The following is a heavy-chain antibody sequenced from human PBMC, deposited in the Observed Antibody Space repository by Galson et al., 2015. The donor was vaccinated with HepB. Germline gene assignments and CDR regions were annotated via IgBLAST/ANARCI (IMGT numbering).Heavy chain of an antibody. Sequence: SLRLSCAASGFTFSSYSMNWVRQAPGKGLEWVSSISSSSSYIYYADSVKGRFTISRDNAKNSLYLQMNSLRAEDTAVYYCARDSRLTDTAMARSYWYFDLWGRGTLVTVSS. D-gene: IGHD5-18*01. CDR1: GFTFSSYS. CDR3: ARDSRLTDTAMARSYWYFDL. CDR2: ISSSSSYI. V-gene: IGHV3-21*01. J-gene: IGHJ2*01.